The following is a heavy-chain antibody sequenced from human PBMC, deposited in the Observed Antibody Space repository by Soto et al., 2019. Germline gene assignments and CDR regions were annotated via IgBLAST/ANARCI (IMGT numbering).Heavy chain of an antibody. CDR2: IYYSGNT. CDR1: GGSISSSSYY. Sequence: QLQLQESGPGLVKPSETLSLTCTVYGGSISSSSYYWGWIRQPPGKGLEWIGNIYYSGNTYYNPSLKSRVTISVDTSKNQFSLKLSSVTAADTAVYYCARQRQLFTTGWRFFDYWGQGTLVTVSS. V-gene: IGHV4-39*01. J-gene: IGHJ4*02. CDR3: ARQRQLFTTGWRFFDY. D-gene: IGHD4-17*01.